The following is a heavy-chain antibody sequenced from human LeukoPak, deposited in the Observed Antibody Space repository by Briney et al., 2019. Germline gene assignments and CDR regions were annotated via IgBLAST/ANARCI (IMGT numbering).Heavy chain of an antibody. Sequence: SQTLSLTCTVSGGSISSGGYYWSWIRQPPGKGLEWIGYIYHSGSTYYNPSLKSRVTISVDRSKNQFSLKLSSVTAADTAVYYCARGPMGIVVVIPYLDYWGQGTLVTVSS. D-gene: IGHD3-22*01. J-gene: IGHJ4*02. CDR3: ARGPMGIVVVIPYLDY. CDR2: IYHSGST. V-gene: IGHV4-30-2*01. CDR1: GGSISSGGYY.